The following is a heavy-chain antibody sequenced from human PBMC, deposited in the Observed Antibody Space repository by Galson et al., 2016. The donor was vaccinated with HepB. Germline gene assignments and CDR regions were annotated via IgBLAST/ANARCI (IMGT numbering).Heavy chain of an antibody. CDR1: GFSFSYYG. CDR2: IRYDGSDK. V-gene: IGHV3-33*01. CDR3: ARRFEAIYSSRRYYPLDP. D-gene: IGHD3-22*01. Sequence: SLRLSCAVSGFSFSYYGMHWVRQAPGKGLEWVALIRYDGSDKYYADSMKGRFTISRDNSKSTLYLQLSSLRDEDTAVYYCARRFEAIYSSRRYYPLDPWGQGTLLIVSS. J-gene: IGHJ4*02.